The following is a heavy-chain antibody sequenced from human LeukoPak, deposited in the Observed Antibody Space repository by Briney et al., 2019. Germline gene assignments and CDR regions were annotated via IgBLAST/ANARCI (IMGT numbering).Heavy chain of an antibody. CDR2: ISSSSSYI. D-gene: IGHD3-10*01. CDR1: GFTLSSYS. Sequence: GGSLRLSCAASGFTLSSYSMNWVRQAPGKGLEWVSSISSSSSYIYYADSVKGRFTISRDNAKNSLYLQMNSLRAEDTAVYYCATTKVRGVNRNWFDPWGQGTLVTVSS. CDR3: ATTKVRGVNRNWFDP. J-gene: IGHJ5*02. V-gene: IGHV3-21*01.